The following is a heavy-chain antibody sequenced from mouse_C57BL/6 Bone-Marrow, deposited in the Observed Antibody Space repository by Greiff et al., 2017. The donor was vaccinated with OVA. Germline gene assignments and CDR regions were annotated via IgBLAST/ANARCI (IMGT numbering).Heavy chain of an antibody. V-gene: IGHV1-84*01. D-gene: IGHD4-1*01. CDR3: SRGDWDYFDY. CDR1: GYTFTDYY. CDR2: IYPGSGNT. J-gene: IGHJ2*01. Sequence: QVQLKESGPELVKPGASVKISCKASGYTFTDYYINWVKQRPGQGLEWIGWIYPGSGNTKYNEKFKSKATLTVDTSSSTAYMQLSSLTAEDSAVYYGSRGDWDYFDYWGQGTTLTVSS.